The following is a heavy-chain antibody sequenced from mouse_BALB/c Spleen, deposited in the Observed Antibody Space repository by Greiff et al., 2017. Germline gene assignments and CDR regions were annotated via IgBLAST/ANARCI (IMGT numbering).Heavy chain of an antibody. CDR3: ARHGEVTYYFDY. CDR2: ISSGGSYT. V-gene: IGHV5-6*01. Sequence: EVMLVESGGDLVKPGGSLKLSCAASGFTFSSYGMSWVRQTPDKRLEWVATISSGGSYTYYPDSVKGRFTISRDNAKNTLYLQMSSLKSEDTAMYSCARHGEVTYYFDYWGQGTTLTVSS. CDR1: GFTFSSYG. J-gene: IGHJ2*01.